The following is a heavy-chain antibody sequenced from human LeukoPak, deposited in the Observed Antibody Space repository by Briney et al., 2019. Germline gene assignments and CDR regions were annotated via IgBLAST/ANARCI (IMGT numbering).Heavy chain of an antibody. Sequence: PGGSLRLSCAASGITVSSNYMSWVRQPSGKGLEWVSIIYSGGTTYYADSVQGRFTISRDNSKNTVYLQMNSLRVEDTAVYYCARDPRTTGKSNYGMDVWGQGTTVTVSS. D-gene: IGHD4-17*01. CDR3: ARDPRTTGKSNYGMDV. J-gene: IGHJ6*02. CDR1: GITVSSNY. V-gene: IGHV3-53*01. CDR2: IYSGGTT.